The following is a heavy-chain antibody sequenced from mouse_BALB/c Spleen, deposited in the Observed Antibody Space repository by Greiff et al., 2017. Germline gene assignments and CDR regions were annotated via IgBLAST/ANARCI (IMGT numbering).Heavy chain of an antibody. CDR1: GFTFSSFG. CDR2: ISSGSSTI. Sequence: EVQRVESGGGLVQPGGSRKLSCAASGFTFSSFGMHWVRQAPEKGLEWVAYISSGSSTIYYADTVKGRFTISRDNPKNTLFLQMTSLRSEDTAMFYCARSYYLYYAMDYWGQGTSVTVSS. CDR3: ARSYYLYYAMDY. V-gene: IGHV5-17*02. J-gene: IGHJ4*01. D-gene: IGHD1-1*02.